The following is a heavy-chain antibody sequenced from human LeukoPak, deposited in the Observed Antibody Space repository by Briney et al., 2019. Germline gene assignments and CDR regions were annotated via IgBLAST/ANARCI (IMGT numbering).Heavy chain of an antibody. CDR1: AYTFSDYY. Sequence: GGSLRLSCAASAYTFSDYYMSWIRQAPGKGLEWVSYISSSSYTNYADSVKGRFTISRDNAKNSLYLQMSSLRADDTAAYYCARGRARGVAAPFDYWGQGTLVTVSS. V-gene: IGHV3-11*05. D-gene: IGHD3-10*01. CDR2: ISSSSYT. J-gene: IGHJ4*02. CDR3: ARGRARGVAAPFDY.